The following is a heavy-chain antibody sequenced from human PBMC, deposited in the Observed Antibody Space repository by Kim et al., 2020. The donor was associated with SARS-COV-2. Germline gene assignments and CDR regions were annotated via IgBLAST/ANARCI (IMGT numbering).Heavy chain of an antibody. D-gene: IGHD6-6*01. Sequence: WSGSRRHAGKRMEWCGSGSSSGTTYKTPSLTRRVIIAIDPSKNQFSLKLTSVTAADTAMYYCARRRSIAARQFDYWGQGTLVTVSS. J-gene: IGHJ4*02. V-gene: IGHV4-39*01. CDR2: GSSSGTT. CDR3: ARRRSIAARQFDY.